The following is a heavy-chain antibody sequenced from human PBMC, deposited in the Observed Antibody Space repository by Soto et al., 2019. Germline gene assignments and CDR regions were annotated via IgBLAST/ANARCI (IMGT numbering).Heavy chain of an antibody. CDR3: AKTAVGGDLVPIPAINWFDP. V-gene: IGHV3-23*01. J-gene: IGHJ5*02. Sequence: EVQLLESGGSFIQSGGSLRLSCAASGFTFSDYAMTWVRQAPGKGLEWVSGISGDGAMSHYADSVQGRFTISRDNSRNTLYLQMNSLRADDTARYFCAKTAVGGDLVPIPAINWFDPWGQGTLVTVSS. CDR2: ISGDGAMS. CDR1: GFTFSDYA. D-gene: IGHD2-8*01.